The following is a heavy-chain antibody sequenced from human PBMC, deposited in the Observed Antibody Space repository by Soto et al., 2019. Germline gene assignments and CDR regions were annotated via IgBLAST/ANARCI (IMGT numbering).Heavy chain of an antibody. CDR1: GFTFDDYA. Sequence: EVQLVESGGGLVQPGRSLRLSCAASGFTFDDYAMHWVRQAPGKGLEWLSGISWNSGNIGYADSVKGRFTISRDNAKNSLYLRMNSLRPEDTALYYCIKGRGGSYGRYYFDYWGQGTLVTVSS. CDR3: IKGRGGSYGRYYFDY. V-gene: IGHV3-9*01. J-gene: IGHJ4*02. CDR2: ISWNSGNI. D-gene: IGHD1-26*01.